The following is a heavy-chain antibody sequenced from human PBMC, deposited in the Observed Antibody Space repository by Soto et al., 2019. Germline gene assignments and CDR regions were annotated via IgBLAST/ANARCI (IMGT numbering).Heavy chain of an antibody. Sequence: PGGSLRLSCAGAGFSFFSYTMTGVRQAPGKGLEWVSSISSDNKYIYYADSVKGRCTISRDNAKSSLFLQMNSLRADDTAVYYCTRSPRSITGTPTGGAQNDYWGQGALVTVSS. CDR1: GFSFFSYT. V-gene: IGHV3-21*01. CDR2: ISSDNKYI. CDR3: TRSPRSITGTPTGGAQNDY. D-gene: IGHD1-7*01. J-gene: IGHJ4*02.